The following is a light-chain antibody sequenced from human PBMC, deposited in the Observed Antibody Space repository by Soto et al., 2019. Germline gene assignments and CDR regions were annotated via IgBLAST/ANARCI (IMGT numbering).Light chain of an antibody. CDR3: QSRDSSLSSSWV. CDR1: SSNLGADFD. J-gene: IGLJ3*02. V-gene: IGLV1-40*01. Sequence: QSVLTQPPSVSGAPGQRVTISCTGSSSNLGADFDVHWYQHLPGTAPKLLISHNNNRPSGVPDRFSGSKSGTSASLAITGLQADDEAVYYCQSRDSSLSSSWVFGGGTKLTVL. CDR2: HNN.